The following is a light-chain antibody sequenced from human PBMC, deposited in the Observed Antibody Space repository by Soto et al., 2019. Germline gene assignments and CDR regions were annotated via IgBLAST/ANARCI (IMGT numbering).Light chain of an antibody. Sequence: QSVLTQPASVSGSPGQSITTSCTGTSSDVGGYNYVSWYQQHPGKAPKLMIYEVSNRPSGDPNRFSASKSGNTASLTISGLQAEDEADYYCSSYTSSSTLVFGTGTKVTVL. CDR2: EVS. CDR3: SSYTSSSTLV. V-gene: IGLV2-14*01. J-gene: IGLJ1*01. CDR1: SSDVGGYNY.